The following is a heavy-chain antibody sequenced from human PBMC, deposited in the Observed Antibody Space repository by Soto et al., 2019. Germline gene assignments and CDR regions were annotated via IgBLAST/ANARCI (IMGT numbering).Heavy chain of an antibody. CDR1: GYAFTTYG. J-gene: IGHJ4*02. D-gene: IGHD1-1*01. CDR2: ISALNGNT. V-gene: IGHV1-18*01. Sequence: QVQLVQSGAEVKKPGASVKVSCKGSGYAFTTYGITWVRQAPGQGLEWMGWISALNGNTNYAQKLQGRVTVTRDTSTSTAYMELRCLRFDDTAVYYCARGRYGDYWGQGALVTVSS. CDR3: ARGRYGDY.